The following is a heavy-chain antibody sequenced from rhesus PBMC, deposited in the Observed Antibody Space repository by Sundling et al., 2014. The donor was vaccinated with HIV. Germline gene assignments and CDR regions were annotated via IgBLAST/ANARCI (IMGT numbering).Heavy chain of an antibody. CDR3: ARTSSGWTKRYYFDY. V-gene: IGHV4-169*01. D-gene: IGHD6-31*01. Sequence: QLQLQESGPGLVKPSETLSVTCAVSGGSISSSYWSWIRQAPGKGLEWIGYIYGSGSSTNYNPSLKSRVTLSVDTSKNQFSLKLSSVTAADTAVYYCARTSSGWTKRYYFDYWGQGVLVTVSS. CDR1: GGSISSSY. J-gene: IGHJ4*01. CDR2: IYGSGSST.